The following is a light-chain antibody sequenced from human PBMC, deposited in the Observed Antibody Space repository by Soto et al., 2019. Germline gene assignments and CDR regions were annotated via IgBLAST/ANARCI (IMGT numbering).Light chain of an antibody. J-gene: IGLJ7*01. CDR1: SSDVGSHNL. CDR2: EVS. Sequence: QSALTQPASVSGSPGQSITISCTGTSSDVGSHNLFSWYQQHPGQAPKLMIYEVSKRPLGVSARFSASKSGNTASLTISGLQAEDEAYYYCCSYGGSRAVFGGGTQLTVL. V-gene: IGLV2-23*02. CDR3: CSYGGSRAV.